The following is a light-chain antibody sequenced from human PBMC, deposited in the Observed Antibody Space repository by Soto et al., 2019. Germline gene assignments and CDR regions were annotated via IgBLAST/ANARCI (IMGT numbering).Light chain of an antibody. Sequence: EIVMTQSPATLSVSPGERATLSCRASQSVSSNLAWYQQKPGQAPRLLIYGASTRATGIPARFRGSGSGTEFTLTISSLQSEDFAVYYCQQYNNWPDTFGQGTKLEI. V-gene: IGKV3-15*01. CDR1: QSVSSN. CDR3: QQYNNWPDT. CDR2: GAS. J-gene: IGKJ2*01.